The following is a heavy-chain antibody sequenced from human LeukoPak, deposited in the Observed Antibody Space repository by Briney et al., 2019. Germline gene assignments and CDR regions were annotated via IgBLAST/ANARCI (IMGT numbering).Heavy chain of an antibody. V-gene: IGHV1-2*02. CDR3: ARDGYSSSWYPGNYFDY. CDR2: INPNSGGT. CDR1: GYTFTGYY. D-gene: IGHD6-13*01. Sequence: ASVKVSCKASGYTFTGYYMHWVRQAPGQGLEGMGWINPNSGGTNYAQKFQGRVTMTRDTSISTAYMELSRLRSDDTAVYYCARDGYSSSWYPGNYFDYWGQGTLVTVSS. J-gene: IGHJ4*02.